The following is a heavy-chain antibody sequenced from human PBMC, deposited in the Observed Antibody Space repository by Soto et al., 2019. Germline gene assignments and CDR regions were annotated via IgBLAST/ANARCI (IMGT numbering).Heavy chain of an antibody. V-gene: IGHV3-30*18. J-gene: IGHJ6*03. D-gene: IGHD3-16*02. Sequence: GGSLRLSCAASGFTFSSYGMHWVRQAPGKGLEWVAVISYDGSNKYYADSVKGRFTISRDNSKNTLYLQMNSLRAEDTAVYYRAKAYDYIWGSYRYYYMDVWGKGTTVTVSS. CDR2: ISYDGSNK. CDR1: GFTFSSYG. CDR3: AKAYDYIWGSYRYYYMDV.